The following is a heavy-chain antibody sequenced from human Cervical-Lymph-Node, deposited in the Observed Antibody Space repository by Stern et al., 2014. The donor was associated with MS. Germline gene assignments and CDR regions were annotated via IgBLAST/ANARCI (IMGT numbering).Heavy chain of an antibody. CDR1: GFTFSNYW. CDR2: IKSDGSST. V-gene: IGHV3-74*02. Sequence: EVQLVESGGGLVQPGGSLRLSCAASGFTFSNYWMYWVRQAPGKGLEWVSRIKSDGSSTNYADSVKGRFTISRDNAKNMVYLQMNSLRAEDTAVYYCTAYSALTTVYWGQGTLVTVSP. D-gene: IGHD4-17*01. CDR3: TAYSALTTVY. J-gene: IGHJ4*02.